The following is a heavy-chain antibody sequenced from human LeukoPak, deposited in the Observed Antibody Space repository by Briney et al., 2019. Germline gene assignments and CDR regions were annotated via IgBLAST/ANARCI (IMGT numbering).Heavy chain of an antibody. CDR1: GGSISSGSYC. V-gene: IGHV4-61*02. D-gene: IGHD3-3*01. CDR3: ARDSYDSDY. CDR2: ICASGTT. Sequence: PSETLSLTCTVSGGSISSGSYCWNWIRQPAGKGLEWIGRICASGTTNYNPSLKSRVTISVDTSKNQFPLKLSSVTAADTAVYYCARDSYDSDYWGQGTLVTVSS. J-gene: IGHJ4*02.